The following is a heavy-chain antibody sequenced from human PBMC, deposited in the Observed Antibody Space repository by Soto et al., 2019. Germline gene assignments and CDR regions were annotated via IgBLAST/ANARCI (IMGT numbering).Heavy chain of an antibody. CDR3: AKDRPRRPSGHFFDY. CDR2: IDSGGGT. CDR1: GGSISSGGYS. D-gene: IGHD2-8*02. J-gene: IGHJ4*02. Sequence: ETLSLTCAVSGGSISSGGYSWSWVRQAPGKGLEWVSAIDSGGGTYFADSVKGRFTISRDNSKNTVSLHMNSLRAEDTALYYCAKDRPRRPSGHFFDYWGQGTPVTVSS. V-gene: IGHV3-23*01.